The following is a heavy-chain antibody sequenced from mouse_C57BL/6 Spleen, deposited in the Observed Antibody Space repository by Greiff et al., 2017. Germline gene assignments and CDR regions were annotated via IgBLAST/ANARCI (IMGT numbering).Heavy chain of an antibody. J-gene: IGHJ2*01. CDR3: AREGDYYGSSYVGY. CDR2: ILPGSGST. V-gene: IGHV1-9*01. D-gene: IGHD1-1*01. CDR1: GYTFTGYW. Sequence: VQLQQSGAELMKPGASVKLSCKATGYTFTGYWIEWVKQRPGHGLEWIGEILPGSGSTNYNEKFQGKATFTAATSSNTAYMQLSSLTTEDSAIYYCAREGDYYGSSYVGYWGQGTTLTVSS.